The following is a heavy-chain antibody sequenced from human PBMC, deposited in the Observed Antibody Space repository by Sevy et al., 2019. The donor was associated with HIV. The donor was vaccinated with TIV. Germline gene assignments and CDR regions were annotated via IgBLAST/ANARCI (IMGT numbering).Heavy chain of an antibody. J-gene: IGHJ4*01. Sequence: SVKVSCKASGGIFRSNAISWVRQAPGQGLEWMGGIIAVFGTTNYAQKFQGRVTVSADESRSAAYMELSSLSSEDTAVYYCAGDKYYYVSGSFDYWGQGAQVTVSS. CDR1: GGIFRSNA. D-gene: IGHD3-10*01. V-gene: IGHV1-69*13. CDR3: AGDKYYYVSGSFDY. CDR2: IIAVFGTT.